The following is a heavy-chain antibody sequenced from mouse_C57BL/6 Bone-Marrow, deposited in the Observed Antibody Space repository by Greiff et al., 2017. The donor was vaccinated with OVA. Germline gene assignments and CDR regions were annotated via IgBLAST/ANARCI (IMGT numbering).Heavy chain of an antibody. CDR2: INPYNGGT. CDR3: ARSDGYYLWWYFDV. Sequence: EVQLQESGPVLVKPGASVKMSCKASGYTFPDYYMNWVKQSHGKSLEWIGVINPYNGGTSYNQKFKGKATLTVDKSSSTAYMELNSLTSEDSAVYYCARSDGYYLWWYFDVWGTGTTVTVSS. CDR1: GYTFPDYY. V-gene: IGHV1-19*01. J-gene: IGHJ1*03. D-gene: IGHD2-3*01.